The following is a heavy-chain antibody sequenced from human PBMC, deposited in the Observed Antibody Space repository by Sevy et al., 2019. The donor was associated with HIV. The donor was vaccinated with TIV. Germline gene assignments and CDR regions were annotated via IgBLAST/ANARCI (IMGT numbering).Heavy chain of an antibody. J-gene: IGHJ4*02. CDR3: ARDYDYYGSGSYYKAFDY. CDR2: IYHSGST. Sequence: SETLSLTCAVSGYSISSGYYWGWIRQPPGKGLEWIGSIYHSGSTYYNPSLKSRVTISVDTSKNQFSLKLGSVTAADTAVYYCARDYDYYGSGSYYKAFDYWGQGTLVTVSS. D-gene: IGHD3-10*01. CDR1: GYSISSGYY. V-gene: IGHV4-38-2*02.